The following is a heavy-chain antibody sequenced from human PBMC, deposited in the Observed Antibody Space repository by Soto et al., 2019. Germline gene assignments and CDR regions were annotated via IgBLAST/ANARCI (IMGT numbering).Heavy chain of an antibody. CDR2: INAGNGDT. Sequence: ASVKVSCKASGYTFTKYAMHWVRQAPGQRLEWMGWINAGNGDTKYSQKFQGRVTVTRDTSASTAYMELSSLRSEDTAVYYCARDRYCSGGSCYSGFDYWGQGTLVPVSS. J-gene: IGHJ4*02. D-gene: IGHD2-15*01. V-gene: IGHV1-3*01. CDR1: GYTFTKYA. CDR3: ARDRYCSGGSCYSGFDY.